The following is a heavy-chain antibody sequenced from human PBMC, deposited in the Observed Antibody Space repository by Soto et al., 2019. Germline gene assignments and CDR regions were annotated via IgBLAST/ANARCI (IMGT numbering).Heavy chain of an antibody. D-gene: IGHD2-2*01. J-gene: IGHJ6*02. V-gene: IGHV1-69*13. CDR2: IIPIFGTA. Sequence: AVKVSCKSSGGTFSSYAISWVRQAPGQGLEWMGGIIPIFGTANYAQKFQGRVTITADESTSTAYMELSSLRSEDTAVYYCARDQGPAGDSYGLECWGHGTTVTV. CDR3: ARDQGPAGDSYGLEC. CDR1: GGTFSSYA.